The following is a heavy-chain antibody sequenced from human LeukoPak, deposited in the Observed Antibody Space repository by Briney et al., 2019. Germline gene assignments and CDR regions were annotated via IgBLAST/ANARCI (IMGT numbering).Heavy chain of an antibody. Sequence: GGSLRLSCAASGFTFSDYYMSWIRQAPGKGLEWVSYISSSGSTIYYADSVEGRFTISRDNAKNSLYLQMNSLRAEDTAVYYCASTDPQQQLVFFAFDIWGQGTMVTVSS. CDR3: ASTDPQQQLVFFAFDI. D-gene: IGHD6-13*01. CDR1: GFTFSDYY. V-gene: IGHV3-11*01. CDR2: ISSSGSTI. J-gene: IGHJ3*02.